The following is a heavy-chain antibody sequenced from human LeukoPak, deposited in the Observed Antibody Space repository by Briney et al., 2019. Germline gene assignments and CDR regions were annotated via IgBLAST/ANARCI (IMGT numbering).Heavy chain of an antibody. Sequence: PSETLSLTCTVSGGSISSYYWSWIRQPAGKGLEWIGRIYTSGSTNYNPSLKSRVTMSVDTSKDQFSLKLSSVTAADTDVYYCARSSNYDFWSGYWGLVYWGHGTLVTVSS. D-gene: IGHD3-3*01. CDR1: GGSISSYY. V-gene: IGHV4-4*07. J-gene: IGHJ4*01. CDR3: ARSSNYDFWSGYWGLVY. CDR2: IYTSGST.